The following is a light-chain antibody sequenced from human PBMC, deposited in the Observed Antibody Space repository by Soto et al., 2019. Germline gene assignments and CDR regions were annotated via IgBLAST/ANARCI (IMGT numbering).Light chain of an antibody. CDR1: QSISSW. J-gene: IGKJ1*01. Sequence: DIQMTQSPSTLSASVGDRVTITCRASQSISSWLAWYQQKPGKAPKLLIYKASSLESGVPSRFSGSGSGTEFTLTISSLQPDDFATYYCQQHNSYPETFGQGTKVNIK. V-gene: IGKV1-5*03. CDR2: KAS. CDR3: QQHNSYPET.